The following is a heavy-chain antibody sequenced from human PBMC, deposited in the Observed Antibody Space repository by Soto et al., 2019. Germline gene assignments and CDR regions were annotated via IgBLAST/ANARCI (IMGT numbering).Heavy chain of an antibody. CDR1: GGSISSSSYY. D-gene: IGHD2-2*01. V-gene: IGHV4-39*07. CDR3: ARGTQPDYGMDV. J-gene: IGHJ6*02. CDR2: IYYSGST. Sequence: YETLSLTCTVSGGSISSSSYYWGWIRQPPGKGLEWIGSIYYSGSTYYNPSLKSRVTISVDTSKNQFSLKLSSVTAADTAVYYCARGTQPDYGMDVWGQGTTVTVSS.